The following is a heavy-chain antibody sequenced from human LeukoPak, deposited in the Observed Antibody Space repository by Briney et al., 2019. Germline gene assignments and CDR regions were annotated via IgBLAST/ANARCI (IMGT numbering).Heavy chain of an antibody. V-gene: IGHV4-31*03. CDR3: ARGSNDFWSGSDY. D-gene: IGHD3-3*01. CDR1: GGSISSGGYY. CDR2: IYYSGST. Sequence: PSETLSLTCTVSGGSISSGGYYWSWIRQHPGKGLEWIGYIYYSGSTYYNPSLKSRVTISVDTSKNQFSLKLSSVTAADTAVYYCARGSNDFWSGSDYWGQGTLVTVSS. J-gene: IGHJ4*02.